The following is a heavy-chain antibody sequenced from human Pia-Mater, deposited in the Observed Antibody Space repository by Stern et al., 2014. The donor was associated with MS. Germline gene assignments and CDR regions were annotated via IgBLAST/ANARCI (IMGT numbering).Heavy chain of an antibody. D-gene: IGHD4-17*01. CDR1: GGTFTSFS. CDR3: VLPSKVTTAAFDV. V-gene: IGHV1-69*06. CDR2: IIPIFDTP. Sequence: QLVQSGAEVKKPGSSVNVSCKASGGTFTSFSINWVRQVPGQSLEWMGGIIPIFDTPNLAQKFQGRVTITADSSTSTVYMALNSLRSDDTAVYYCVLPSKVTTAAFDVWGRGTMVTVSS. J-gene: IGHJ3*01.